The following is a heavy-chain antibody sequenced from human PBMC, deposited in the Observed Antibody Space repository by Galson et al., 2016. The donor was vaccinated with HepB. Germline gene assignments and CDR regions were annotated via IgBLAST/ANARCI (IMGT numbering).Heavy chain of an antibody. CDR3: TTEERGGMYNDFWSGYYVDY. CDR2: MNSDGTTT. D-gene: IGHD3-3*01. V-gene: IGHV3-74*01. J-gene: IGHJ4*02. Sequence: SLRLSCAASGFSFSTYWMHWVRQAPGEGLVCVSRMNSDGTTTHYADSVKSRFTISRDNAKNTPYLLMNSLRAEDTAVYYCTTEERGGMYNDFWSGYYVDYWGQGTLVTVSS. CDR1: GFSFSTYW.